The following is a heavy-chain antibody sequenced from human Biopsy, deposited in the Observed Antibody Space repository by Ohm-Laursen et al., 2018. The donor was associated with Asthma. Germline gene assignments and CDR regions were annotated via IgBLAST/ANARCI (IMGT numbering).Heavy chain of an antibody. D-gene: IGHD3-16*01. J-gene: IGHJ4*02. CDR1: GGSISSGAYY. CDR3: ARRGGVRRYFDY. V-gene: IGHV4-30-4*01. Sequence: SQTLSLTCTVSGGSISSGAYYWSWVRQLPGKGLEWIGYVYYIGSTYYNPSLKSRVAISLDTSKNQFSLKLSSVTAADTAVYFCARRGGVRRYFDYWGQGTLVTVSS. CDR2: VYYIGST.